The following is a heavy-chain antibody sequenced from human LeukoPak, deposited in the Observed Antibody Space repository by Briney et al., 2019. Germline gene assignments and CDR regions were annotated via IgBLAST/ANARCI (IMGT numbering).Heavy chain of an antibody. CDR1: GGSFSVYC. D-gene: IGHD3-10*01. CDR2: INHSGST. Sequence: SETLSLTCAVYGGSFSVYCWSWIRQPPGKGLEWIGEINHSGSTNYNPSLKSRVTISVDTSKNQFSLKLSSVTAADTAVYYCARGLSKLLWFGESQAHNFDYWGQGTLVTVSS. CDR3: ARGLSKLLWFGESQAHNFDY. V-gene: IGHV4-34*01. J-gene: IGHJ4*02.